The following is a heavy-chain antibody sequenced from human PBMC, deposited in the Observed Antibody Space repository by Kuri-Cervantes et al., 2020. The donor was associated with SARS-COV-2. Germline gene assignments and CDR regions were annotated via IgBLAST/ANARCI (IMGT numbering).Heavy chain of an antibody. V-gene: IGHV3-74*01. CDR3: ARGEYGMDV. CDR1: GFTFSGHW. J-gene: IGHJ6*02. CDR2: INPDGSYT. Sequence: GESLKISCAASGFTFSGHWIHWVRQAPGKGLVWVSRINPDGSYTNNADSVKGRFTISRDNSKNTLYLQMNSLRAEDTAVYYCARGEYGMDVWSQGTTVTVSS.